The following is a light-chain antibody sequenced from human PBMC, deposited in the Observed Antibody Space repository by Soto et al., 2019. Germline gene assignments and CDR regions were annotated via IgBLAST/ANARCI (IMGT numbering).Light chain of an antibody. J-gene: IGKJ1*01. CDR2: GAS. CDR3: QQYDDSMT. V-gene: IGKV3-20*01. CDR1: QSISSNY. Sequence: EIVLTHSQGTLSLSPCERATLSFRASQSISSNYLAWYQQKPGQAPRLLIYGASTRATGIPDRFSGSGSGTDFTLTISRLEPEDFAVYHCQQYDDSMTFGQGTKVDI.